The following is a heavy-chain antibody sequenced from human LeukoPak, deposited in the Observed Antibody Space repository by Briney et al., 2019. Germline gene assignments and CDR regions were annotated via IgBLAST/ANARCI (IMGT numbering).Heavy chain of an antibody. Sequence: PGGSLRLSCAASGFTVSSNYMSWVRQAPGKGLEWVSVIYSGGSTYYADSVKGRFTISRDNSKNTLYLQMNSLKAEDTAVYYCATTGTTLYYFDYWGQGTLVTVSS. V-gene: IGHV3-66*02. CDR2: IYSGGST. J-gene: IGHJ4*02. CDR1: GFTVSSNY. CDR3: ATTGTTLYYFDY. D-gene: IGHD1-1*01.